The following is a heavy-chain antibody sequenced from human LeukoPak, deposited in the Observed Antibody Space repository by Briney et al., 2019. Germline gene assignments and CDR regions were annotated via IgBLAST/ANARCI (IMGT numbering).Heavy chain of an antibody. V-gene: IGHV4-39*01. CDR3: ARQTGSGLFILP. Sequence: PSETLSLTCTISDDSISNNRYFWAWIRQPPGKGLEWIGSINYSGRTYYNPSLKSRLTMSVDTAKRQFSLKLTSVTAADTAVYYCARQTGSGLFILPGGQGTLVTVSS. CDR2: INYSGRT. J-gene: IGHJ4*02. CDR1: DDSISNNRYF. D-gene: IGHD3/OR15-3a*01.